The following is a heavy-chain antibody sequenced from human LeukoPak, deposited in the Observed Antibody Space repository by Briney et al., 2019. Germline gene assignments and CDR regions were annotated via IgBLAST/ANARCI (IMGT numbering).Heavy chain of an antibody. J-gene: IGHJ3*02. Sequence: GGSLRLSCAASGFTVSSNYLSWVRQAPGKGLEWVSAISGSGGSTYYADSVKGRFTISRDNSKNTLYLQMNSLRAEDTAVYYCAKGPYYYDSSAYHYGAFDIWGQGTMVTVSS. D-gene: IGHD3-22*01. V-gene: IGHV3-23*01. CDR2: ISGSGGST. CDR1: GFTVSSNY. CDR3: AKGPYYYDSSAYHYGAFDI.